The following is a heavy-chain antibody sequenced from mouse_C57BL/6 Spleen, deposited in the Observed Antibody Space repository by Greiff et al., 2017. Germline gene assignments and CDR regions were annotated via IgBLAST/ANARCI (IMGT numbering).Heavy chain of an antibody. Sequence: QVQLQQPGTELVKPGASVKLSCKACGYTFTSYWMHWVKQRPGQGLEWIGNINPSNGGTNYNEKFKSKATLTVDKSSSTAYMQLSSLTSEDSAVYYCARGHYGSSYWFAYWGQGTLVTVSA. CDR1: GYTFTSYW. D-gene: IGHD1-1*01. CDR2: INPSNGGT. CDR3: ARGHYGSSYWFAY. J-gene: IGHJ3*01. V-gene: IGHV1-53*01.